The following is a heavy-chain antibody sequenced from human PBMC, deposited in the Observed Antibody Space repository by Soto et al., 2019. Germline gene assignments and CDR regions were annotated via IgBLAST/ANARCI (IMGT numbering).Heavy chain of an antibody. D-gene: IGHD1-7*01. Sequence: QVRLVQSGAEVKKPGASVKVTCKPSGYTFTDAYIHWVRQAPGQGLEWLGWINPKNGGTNYAQKFQGRVTMTRDTSSSTAVMELSSLNSNDTAVYDCAREEGTELDFWGQGTLVTVSS. V-gene: IGHV1-2*02. J-gene: IGHJ4*02. CDR3: AREEGTELDF. CDR2: INPKNGGT. CDR1: GYTFTDAY.